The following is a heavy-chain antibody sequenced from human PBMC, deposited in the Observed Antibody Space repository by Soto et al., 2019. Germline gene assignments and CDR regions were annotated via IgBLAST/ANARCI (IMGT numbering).Heavy chain of an antibody. J-gene: IGHJ6*02. CDR3: AADRAYSSGWYGSGYYGMDV. V-gene: IGHV1-58*02. Sequence: SVKVSCKASGYTFTSFVMQWVRQARGQRLEWIGWIVVGSGNTNYAQKFQERVTITRDMSTSTAYMELSSLRSEDTAVYYCAADRAYSSGWYGSGYYGMDVWGQGTTVTVSS. D-gene: IGHD6-19*01. CDR1: GYTFTSFV. CDR2: IVVGSGNT.